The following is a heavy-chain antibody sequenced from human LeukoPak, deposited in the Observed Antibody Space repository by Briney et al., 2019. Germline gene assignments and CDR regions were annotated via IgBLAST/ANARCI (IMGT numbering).Heavy chain of an antibody. CDR1: GFTFSTYG. V-gene: IGHV3-30*02. Sequence: GGSLRLSCAASGFTFSTYGMHWVRQAPDKGLEWVAFIRYDAINKYYADSVKGRFTISRDNSRNTLYLQMNSLRAEVTALYYCAKDGDTVSGTYYFDMDVWGKGTTVTISS. CDR2: IRYDAINK. D-gene: IGHD1-26*01. J-gene: IGHJ6*03. CDR3: AKDGDTVSGTYYFDMDV.